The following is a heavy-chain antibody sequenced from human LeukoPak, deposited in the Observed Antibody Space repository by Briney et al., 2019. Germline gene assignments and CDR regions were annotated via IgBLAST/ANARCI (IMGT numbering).Heavy chain of an antibody. V-gene: IGHV3-33*01. CDR3: AFEIGRSQGAFDI. J-gene: IGHJ3*02. Sequence: PGRSLRLSCAASGFIFSKYAMHWVRQTPGKGLEWVAAIWNDGSDENYADSVKGRFNISSDNSKNTLYLQMNSLRAEDTAVYYCAFEIGRSQGAFDIWGQGTMITVSS. CDR1: GFIFSKYA. CDR2: IWNDGSDE. D-gene: IGHD1-26*01.